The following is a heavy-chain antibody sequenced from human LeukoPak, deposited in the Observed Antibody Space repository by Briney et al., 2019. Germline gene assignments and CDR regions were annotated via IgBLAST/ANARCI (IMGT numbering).Heavy chain of an antibody. CDR3: ARGTSGLATTNDY. Sequence: ASVKVSCKASGYTFTSYAMNWVRQAPGQGLEWMGWINTNTGNPTYVQGFTGRFVFSVDTSVSTAYLQITSLKAEDSAVYYCARGTSGLATTNDYWGQGTLVTVSS. V-gene: IGHV7-4-1*02. J-gene: IGHJ4*02. CDR2: INTNTGNP. D-gene: IGHD3/OR15-3a*01. CDR1: GYTFTSYA.